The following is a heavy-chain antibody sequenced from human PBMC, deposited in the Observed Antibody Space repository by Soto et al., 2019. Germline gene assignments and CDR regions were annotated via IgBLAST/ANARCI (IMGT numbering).Heavy chain of an antibody. J-gene: IGHJ6*03. V-gene: IGHV3-66*01. Sequence: PGGSLRLSCAASGFTVCSNYMSWVRQAPGKGLEWVSVIYSGGSTYYADSVKGRFTISRDNSKNTLYLQMNSLRAEDTAVYYCARGKGTMVRGVKDYYYYMDVWGKGTTVTVSS. CDR1: GFTVCSNY. D-gene: IGHD3-10*01. CDR3: ARGKGTMVRGVKDYYYYMDV. CDR2: IYSGGST.